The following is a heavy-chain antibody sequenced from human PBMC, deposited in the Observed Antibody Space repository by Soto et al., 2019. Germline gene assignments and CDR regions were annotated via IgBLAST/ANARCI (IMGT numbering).Heavy chain of an antibody. J-gene: IGHJ5*02. CDR2: ISSSSSTI. V-gene: IGHV3-48*01. Sequence: GGSLRLSCAASGFTFSSYSMNWVRQAPGKGLEWVSYISSSSSTIYYADSVKGRFTISRDNAKNSLYLQMNSLRAEDTAVYYCARVRAGIAAAGIWLSWGQGTLVTVSS. CDR3: ARVRAGIAAAGIWLS. CDR1: GFTFSSYS. D-gene: IGHD6-13*01.